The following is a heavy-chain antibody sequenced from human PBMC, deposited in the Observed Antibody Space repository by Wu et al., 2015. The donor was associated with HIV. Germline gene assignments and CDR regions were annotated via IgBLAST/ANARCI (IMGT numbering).Heavy chain of an antibody. CDR3: ASGIQAGGANY. Sequence: QVQLVQSGAEVKRPGASVRVSSRTSGYSFTAYYIHWVRQAPGQGLEWMGRLNPNTGGADSSQKFQGRVTLTRDTSINTAYMDLRRLRVDDSATYYCASGIQAGGANYWGQGTLVTVSS. CDR1: GYSFTAYY. D-gene: IGHD2-21*01. V-gene: IGHV1-2*02. CDR2: LNPNTGGA. J-gene: IGHJ4*02.